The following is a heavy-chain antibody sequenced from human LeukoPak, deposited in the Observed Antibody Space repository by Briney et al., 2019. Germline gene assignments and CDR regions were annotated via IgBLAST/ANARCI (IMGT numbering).Heavy chain of an antibody. CDR2: IYPGDSDA. CDR1: GYSFNSYW. CDR3: ASQKPHIVVVTDTRGPDDYWYFDL. J-gene: IGHJ2*01. Sequence: KYGESLKISCKGSGYSFNSYWIGWVRQMPGKGLKWMGIIYPGDSDARYSPSFQGQVTISADKSISTAYLQWSSLKASDTAMYYCASQKPHIVVVTDTRGPDDYWYFDLWGRGTLVTVSS. D-gene: IGHD2-21*02. V-gene: IGHV5-51*01.